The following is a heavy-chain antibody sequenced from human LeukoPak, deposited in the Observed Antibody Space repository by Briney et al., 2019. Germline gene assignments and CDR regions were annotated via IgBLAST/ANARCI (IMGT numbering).Heavy chain of an antibody. CDR1: GGSITSSSYY. V-gene: IGHV4-61*05. CDR2: IYTSGST. CDR3: ARRGGSGSYLY. Sequence: SETLSLTCNVSGGSITSSSYYWSWIRQPPGKGLEWIGYIYTSGSTNYNPSLKSRVTISVNTSKNQFSLKLSSVTAADTAVYYCARRGGSGSYLYWGQGTLVTVSS. J-gene: IGHJ4*02. D-gene: IGHD3-10*01.